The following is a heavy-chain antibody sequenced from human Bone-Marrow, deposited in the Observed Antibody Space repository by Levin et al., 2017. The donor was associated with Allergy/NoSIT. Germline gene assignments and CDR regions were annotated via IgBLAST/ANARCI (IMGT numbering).Heavy chain of an antibody. CDR2: ISYDGSNK. CDR1: GFTFSSYG. J-gene: IGHJ6*02. V-gene: IGHV3-30*18. CDR3: AKDPHDFWSGYKSRDYGMDV. Sequence: GGSLRLSCAASGFTFSSYGMHWVRQAPGKGLEWVAVISYDGSNKYYADSVKGRFTISRDNSKNTLYLQMNSLRAEDTAVYYCAKDPHDFWSGYKSRDYGMDVWGQGTTVTVSS. D-gene: IGHD3-3*01.